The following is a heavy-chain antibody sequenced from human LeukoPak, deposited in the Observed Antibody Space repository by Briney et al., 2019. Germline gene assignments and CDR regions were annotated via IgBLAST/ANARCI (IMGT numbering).Heavy chain of an antibody. J-gene: IGHJ4*02. CDR2: IKQDGSEK. CDR3: ARALGIVGATPFDY. CDR1: GFTFSNYW. Sequence: PGGSLRLSCAASGFTFSNYWMSWVRQAPGKGLEWVANIKQDGSEKYYVDSVKGRFTISRDNAKNSLYLQMNSLRAEDTAVYYCARALGIVGATPFDYWGQGTLVTVSS. V-gene: IGHV3-7*01. D-gene: IGHD1-26*01.